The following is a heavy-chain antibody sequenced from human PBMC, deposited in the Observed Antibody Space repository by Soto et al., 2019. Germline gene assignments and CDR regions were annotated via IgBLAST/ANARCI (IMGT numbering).Heavy chain of an antibody. CDR3: TKVLGYCSGGNCFTFDY. CDR2: IKSKADGGTT. D-gene: IGHD2-15*01. J-gene: IGHJ4*02. Sequence: EVQLVESGGGLVKPGGSLRLSCAASGFPCSKAWMSWVRQVPGKGLEWVGRIKSKADGGTTDYAAPVKGRFTISSDDSSNTLYLQMNSLKTEDTSVYYCTKVLGYCSGGNCFTFDYWGQGAVVTVSS. V-gene: IGHV3-15*01. CDR1: GFPCSKAW.